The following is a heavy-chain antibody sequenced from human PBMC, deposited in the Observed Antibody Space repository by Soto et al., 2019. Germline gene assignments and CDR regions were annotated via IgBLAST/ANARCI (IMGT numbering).Heavy chain of an antibody. V-gene: IGHV1-8*01. CDR1: GYTFTSYD. CDR3: ARGSVSSSWYSCGIWAYYFDY. Sequence: QVQLVQSGAEVKKPGASVKVSCKASGYTFTSYDINWVRQATGQGLEWMGWMNPNSGNTGYAQKFQGRVTMTRNTSIRTAYMDMSSLRSEDTAVYYCARGSVSSSWYSCGIWAYYFDYWGQGTLVTVSS. J-gene: IGHJ4*02. D-gene: IGHD6-13*01. CDR2: MNPNSGNT.